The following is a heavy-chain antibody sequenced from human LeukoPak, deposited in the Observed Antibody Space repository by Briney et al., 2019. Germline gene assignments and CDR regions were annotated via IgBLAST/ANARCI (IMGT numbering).Heavy chain of an antibody. Sequence: ASVKVSCKASGYTFTSYAMHWVRQAPGRGLEWMGWLTPSGGTNYPQKFPGRVAITRDTSLTTAYMDLSRLTSDDTAVYYCARDRYGDGFAHFDYWGQGALVTVSS. J-gene: IGHJ4*02. D-gene: IGHD5-24*01. V-gene: IGHV1-2*02. CDR3: ARDRYGDGFAHFDY. CDR1: GYTFTSYA. CDR2: LTPSGGT.